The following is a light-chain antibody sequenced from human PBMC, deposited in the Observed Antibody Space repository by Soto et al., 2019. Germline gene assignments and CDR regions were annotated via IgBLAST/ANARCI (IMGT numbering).Light chain of an antibody. CDR2: DVT. J-gene: IGLJ1*01. CDR3: CSYAGSYTYA. CDR1: SSDVGGYDY. Sequence: QSALTQPRSVSGSPGQSVTISCTGTSSDVGGYDYVSWYQQHPGKAPKLMIYDVTKRPSGVPDRFSGSKSGNAAFLTISGLQAEDEADYYCCSYAGSYTYAFGTETKVTVL. V-gene: IGLV2-11*01.